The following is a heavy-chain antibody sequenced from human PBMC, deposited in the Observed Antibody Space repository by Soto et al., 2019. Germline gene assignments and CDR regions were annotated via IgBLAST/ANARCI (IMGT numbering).Heavy chain of an antibody. V-gene: IGHV5-51*01. CDR1: GYRFSSFW. J-gene: IGHJ4*02. Sequence: GESRKISCQASGYRFSSFWIGWVRQMPGKGLEWMGIAQPGYSDTRYSPAFQGHVTISADESTNTAYLQWSSLRASDTAMYFCARHGYSSSWYPDHWGEGTRDTSPQ. CDR3: ARHGYSSSWYPDH. D-gene: IGHD6-13*01. CDR2: AQPGYSDT.